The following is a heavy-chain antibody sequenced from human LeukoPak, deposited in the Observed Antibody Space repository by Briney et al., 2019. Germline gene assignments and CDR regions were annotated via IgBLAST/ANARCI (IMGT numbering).Heavy chain of an antibody. V-gene: IGHV3-74*01. Sequence: GGSLRLSCAASGFTFSNYWMHWVRQAPGKGLVWVSRINSDGSRTTYADSVKGRFTISRDNAKNTLYLQMNSLGAEDTAVYYCVRSHWRAGDAFDIWGQGTRVIVSS. D-gene: IGHD1-1*01. J-gene: IGHJ3*02. CDR3: VRSHWRAGDAFDI. CDR1: GFTFSNYW. CDR2: INSDGSRT.